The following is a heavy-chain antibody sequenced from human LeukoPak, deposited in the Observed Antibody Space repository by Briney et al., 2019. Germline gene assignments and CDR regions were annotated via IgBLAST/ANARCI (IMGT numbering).Heavy chain of an antibody. Sequence: PGGSLRLSCAASGFTFSSYWMSWVRQAPGKGLEWVANIKQDGSEKYYVDSVKGRFTTSRDNAKNSLYLQMNSLRAEDTAVYYCARAPPYCSSTSCYTDFDYWGQGTLVTVSS. CDR1: GFTFSSYW. J-gene: IGHJ4*02. CDR2: IKQDGSEK. D-gene: IGHD2-2*02. CDR3: ARAPPYCSSTSCYTDFDY. V-gene: IGHV3-7*03.